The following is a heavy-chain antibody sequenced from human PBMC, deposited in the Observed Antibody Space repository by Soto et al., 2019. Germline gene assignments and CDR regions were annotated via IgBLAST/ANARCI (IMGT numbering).Heavy chain of an antibody. CDR2: IDPSDSYI. CDR1: GYIFTSYW. J-gene: IGHJ4*02. Sequence: GESLKISCKGSGYIFTSYWISWVRQMPGKGLEWKWRIDPSDSYIYYIPSFQGHVTISADKSIRTAYLQWSILKASDTAMYYCARLQAAAGDNDLTFDYWGQGTLVTVSS. V-gene: IGHV5-10-1*01. CDR3: ARLQAAAGDNDLTFDY. D-gene: IGHD6-13*01.